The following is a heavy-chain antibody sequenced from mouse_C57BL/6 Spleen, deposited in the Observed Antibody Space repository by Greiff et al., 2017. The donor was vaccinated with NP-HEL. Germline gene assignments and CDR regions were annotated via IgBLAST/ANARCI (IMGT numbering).Heavy chain of an antibody. Sequence: VQLKQSGPELVKPGASVKISCKASGYTFTDYYMNWVKQSHGKSLEWIGDINPNNGGTSYNQKFKGKATLTVDKSSSTAYMELRSLTSEDSAVYYCARSRVYYYGSTQYYAMDYWGQGTSVTVSS. CDR2: INPNNGGT. J-gene: IGHJ4*01. CDR3: ARSRVYYYGSTQYYAMDY. V-gene: IGHV1-26*01. CDR1: GYTFTDYY. D-gene: IGHD1-1*01.